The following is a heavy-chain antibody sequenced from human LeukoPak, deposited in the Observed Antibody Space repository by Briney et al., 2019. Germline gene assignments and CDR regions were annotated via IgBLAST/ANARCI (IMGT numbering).Heavy chain of an antibody. CDR1: GYSFTSSW. V-gene: IGHV5-51*01. D-gene: IGHD3-10*01. Sequence: GESLKISCQASGYSFTSSWIGWARQMPGKGLEWVAIINPGDSDTRYSPSFQGPVTISADKSISTVYLQWGSLKASDTAMYYCARQPGAGWFDPWGQGTLVTVSS. CDR3: ARQPGAGWFDP. CDR2: INPGDSDT. J-gene: IGHJ5*02.